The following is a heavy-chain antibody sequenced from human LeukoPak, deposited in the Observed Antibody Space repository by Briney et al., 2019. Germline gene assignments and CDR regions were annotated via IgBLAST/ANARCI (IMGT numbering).Heavy chain of an antibody. D-gene: IGHD4-17*01. CDR1: GFTFSSYG. CDR2: VSGSGGTT. V-gene: IGHV3-23*01. CDR3: AKAGVRYGDYLDWFDP. J-gene: IGHJ5*02. Sequence: GGTLRLSCAVSGFTFSSYGMSWVRQAPGKGLEWVSGVSGSGGTTYYADSVKGRFTISRDNSKNTLYLQMNSLRAEDTSVYYCAKAGVRYGDYLDWFDPWGQGTLVTVSS.